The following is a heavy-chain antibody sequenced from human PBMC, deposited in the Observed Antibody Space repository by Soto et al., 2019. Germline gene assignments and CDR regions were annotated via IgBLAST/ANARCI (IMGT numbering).Heavy chain of an antibody. CDR2: FYFSGSP. CDR3: ARLLVAAAHTDY. D-gene: IGHD1-26*01. Sequence: QLQLQESGPGLVKPSETLSLSCTVSGGSFSGSGYYWGWIRQPPGKGLEWIGSFYFSGSPYNNPALQSRVPISVDTSKNQFSLKLSSVTAADTAVYYCARLLVAAAHTDYWGQGTLVTVSS. CDR1: GGSFSGSGYY. J-gene: IGHJ4*02. V-gene: IGHV4-39*01.